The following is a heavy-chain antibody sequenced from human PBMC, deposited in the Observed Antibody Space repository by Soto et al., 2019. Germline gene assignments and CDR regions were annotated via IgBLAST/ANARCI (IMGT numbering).Heavy chain of an antibody. CDR1: GGSFSDYY. J-gene: IGHJ3*02. CDR3: ARVRHLNALAI. Sequence: SETLSLICAVYGGSFSDYYWSWIRQPPGKGLEWIGYIYYSGSTYYNPSLKSRVTISVDTSKNQFSLKLSSVTAADTAVYYCARVRHLNALAIWGQGTMVTVSS. CDR2: IYYSGST. V-gene: IGHV4-30-4*01.